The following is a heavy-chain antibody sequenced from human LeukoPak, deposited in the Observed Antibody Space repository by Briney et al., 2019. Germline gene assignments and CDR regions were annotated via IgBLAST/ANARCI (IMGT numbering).Heavy chain of an antibody. D-gene: IGHD6-13*01. CDR2: ISSSSSTI. V-gene: IGHV3-48*01. CDR3: ARVGYSSSWYEIYFQH. Sequence: GGSLRLSCVVSGFTFNNYGMNWVRQAPGKGLDWVSYISSSSSTIYYADSVKGRFTISRDNAKNSLYLQMNSLRAEDTAVYYCARVGYSSSWYEIYFQHWGQGTLVTVSS. CDR1: GFTFNNYG. J-gene: IGHJ1*01.